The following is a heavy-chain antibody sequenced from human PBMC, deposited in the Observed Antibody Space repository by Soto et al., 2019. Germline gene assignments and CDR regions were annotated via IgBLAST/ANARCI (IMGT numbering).Heavy chain of an antibody. CDR1: GGSFSGYY. D-gene: IGHD3-22*01. J-gene: IGHJ4*02. CDR3: AGTYYYDSSGFWPL. CDR2: INHSGST. V-gene: IGHV4-34*01. Sequence: PSETLSLTCAVYGGSFSGYYWSWIRQPPGKGLEWIGEINHSGSTNYNPSLKSRVTISVDTSKNQFPLKLSSVTAADTAVYYCAGTYYYDSSGFWPLWGQGTLVTVSS.